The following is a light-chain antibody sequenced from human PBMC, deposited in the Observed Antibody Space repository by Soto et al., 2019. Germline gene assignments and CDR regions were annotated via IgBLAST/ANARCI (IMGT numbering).Light chain of an antibody. CDR1: QSVSGRY. CDR2: GAS. J-gene: IGKJ2*01. Sequence: EIVLTQSPGTLSLSPGERATLSCRASQSVSGRYLAWYQQIPGQAPRLLIYGASSRATGIPDRFSGSGSGRDFTLAIRGLEPEDCAVYYCHEYGNSPGTFGQGTKLEIK. V-gene: IGKV3-20*01. CDR3: HEYGNSPGT.